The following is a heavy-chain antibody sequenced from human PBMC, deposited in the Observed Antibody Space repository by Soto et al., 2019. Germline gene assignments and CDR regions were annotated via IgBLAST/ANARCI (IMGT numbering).Heavy chain of an antibody. CDR1: GGSISSSSYY. CDR2: IYYSGST. CDR3: ARHDGVAGTPPYFDY. Sequence: SETLSLTCTVSGGSISSSSYYWGWIRQPPGKGLEWIGSIYYSGSTYYNPSLKSRVTISVDTSKNQFSPKLSSVTAADTAVYYCARHDGVAGTPPYFDYWGQGTLVTVSS. D-gene: IGHD6-19*01. V-gene: IGHV4-39*01. J-gene: IGHJ4*02.